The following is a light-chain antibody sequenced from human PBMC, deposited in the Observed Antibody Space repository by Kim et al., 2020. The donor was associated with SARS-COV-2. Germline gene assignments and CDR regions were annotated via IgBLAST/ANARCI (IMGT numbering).Light chain of an antibody. CDR1: QGINNF. CDR2: DAS. V-gene: IGKV1-16*02. Sequence: DIQMTQSPSSLSASVGDRVTITCRASQGINNFLAWFQQKPGKAPKSLIYDASSLQSGVPSQFSGSGSGTDFTLTINSLQPEDFATYYSQQYKSYRFAFGQRKRLEIK. CDR3: QQYKSYRFA. J-gene: IGKJ5*01.